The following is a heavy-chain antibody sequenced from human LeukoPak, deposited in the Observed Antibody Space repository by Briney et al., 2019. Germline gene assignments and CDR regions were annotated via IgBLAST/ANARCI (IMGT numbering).Heavy chain of an antibody. CDR2: IIPIFGTA. D-gene: IGHD3-3*01. J-gene: IGHJ5*02. CDR1: GGTFSSYA. Sequence: SVKVSCKASGGTFSSYAISWLRQAPGQGLEWMGGIIPIFGTANYAQKFQGRVTTTADESTSTVYMELSSLRSEDTAVYYCARGPEGRITIFGVVIYNCFDPWGQGTLVTVSS. V-gene: IGHV1-69*13. CDR3: ARGPEGRITIFGVVIYNCFDP.